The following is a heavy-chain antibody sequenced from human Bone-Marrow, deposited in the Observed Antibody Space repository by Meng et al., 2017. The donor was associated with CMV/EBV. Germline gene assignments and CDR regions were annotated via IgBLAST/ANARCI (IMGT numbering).Heavy chain of an antibody. V-gene: IGHV1-69*02. CDR1: GGTFSSYT. CDR3: ARHGSWARYYYGMDV. Sequence: SVKVSCKASGGTFSSYTISWVRQAPGQGLEWMGRIIPILGIANYAQKFQGRVTITADESTSTAYMELSSLRSEDTAVYYCARHGSWARYYYGMDVWGQGTTVTVSS. CDR2: IIPILGIA. J-gene: IGHJ6*02. D-gene: IGHD6-13*01.